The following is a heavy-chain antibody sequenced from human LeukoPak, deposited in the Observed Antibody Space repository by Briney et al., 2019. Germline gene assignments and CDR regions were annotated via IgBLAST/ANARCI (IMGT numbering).Heavy chain of an antibody. CDR2: IKQDGNEK. Sequence: GGSLRLSCAASGFTFSNYWMSWVRQAPGKGLEWVSYIKQDGNEKHYVDSVKGRFTISRDNAKNSLYLQMNSLRAEDTAVYYCASVTTVVEGYYYMDVWGKGTPVTISS. CDR3: ASVTTVVEGYYYMDV. V-gene: IGHV3-7*01. J-gene: IGHJ6*03. CDR1: GFTFSNYW. D-gene: IGHD4-23*01.